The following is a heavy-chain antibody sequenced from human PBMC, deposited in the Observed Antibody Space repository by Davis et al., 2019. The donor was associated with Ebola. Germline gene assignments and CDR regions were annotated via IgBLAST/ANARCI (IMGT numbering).Heavy chain of an antibody. V-gene: IGHV3-7*03. CDR2: MKPDGSDK. D-gene: IGHD2-15*01. CDR1: RFTLSTYW. Sequence: GESLKISCAASRFTLSTYWMHWVRQAPGKGLEWVANMKPDGSDKNYVDSVKGRFTISRDNAENSLYLQMNSLGVEDTAVYYCARGDSRWSNWYFDFWGRGTLVTVSS. J-gene: IGHJ2*01. CDR3: ARGDSRWSNWYFDF.